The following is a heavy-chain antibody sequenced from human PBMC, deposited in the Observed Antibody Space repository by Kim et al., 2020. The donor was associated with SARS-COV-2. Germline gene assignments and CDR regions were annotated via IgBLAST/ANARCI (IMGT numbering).Heavy chain of an antibody. CDR3: SSALRAYFYYHGMDV. Sequence: SVKVSCKTSGGTISDYVISWVRQAPGQGLEWMGGIISMFGTTGYAEKFQGRVTITADASSSTAYMELSNLRSEDTAVYYCSSALRAYFYYHGMDVWGQGTTVTVSS. CDR2: IISMFGTT. V-gene: IGHV1-69*13. J-gene: IGHJ6*02. CDR1: GGTISDYV.